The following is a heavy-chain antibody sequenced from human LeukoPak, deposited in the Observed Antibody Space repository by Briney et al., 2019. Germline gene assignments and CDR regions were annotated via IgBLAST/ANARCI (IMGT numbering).Heavy chain of an antibody. CDR2: ISTYNGNT. J-gene: IGHJ4*02. CDR3: ARGGYYSDRSGTLDH. Sequence: ASVKVSCKASGYTFTSDYYGISWVRQAPGQGLEWMGWISTYNGNTKYAQKLQARVTMTTDTSTSTAYMELRSLRSDDTAVYYCARGGYYSDRSGTLDHWGQGSLVTVSS. CDR1: GYTFTSDYYG. V-gene: IGHV1-18*01. D-gene: IGHD3-22*01.